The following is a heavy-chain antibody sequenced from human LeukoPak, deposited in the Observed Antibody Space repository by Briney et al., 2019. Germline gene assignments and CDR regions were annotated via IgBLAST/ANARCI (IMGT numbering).Heavy chain of an antibody. CDR1: GGSISSSSYY. CDR3: ARVAYSSSWYWFDP. V-gene: IGHV4-39*07. CDR2: IYYSGST. Sequence: PSETLSLTCTVSGGSISSSSYYWGWIRQSPGKGLEWIGSIYYSGSTYYNPSLKSRVTISVDTSKNQFSLKLSSVTAADTAVYYCARVAYSSSWYWFDPWGQGTLVTVSS. J-gene: IGHJ5*02. D-gene: IGHD6-13*01.